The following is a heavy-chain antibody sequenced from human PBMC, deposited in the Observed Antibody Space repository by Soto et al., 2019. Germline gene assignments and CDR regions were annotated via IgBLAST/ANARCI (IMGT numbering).Heavy chain of an antibody. V-gene: IGHV3-74*01. CDR1: GFTFSSYW. Sequence: EVQLVESGGGLVQPGGSLRLSCAASGFTFSSYWMHWVRQAPGKGLVWVSRINSDGSSTSYADSVKGRFTISRDNAKNTLYLQMNSPRAEDTAVYYCARGAARSYWYFDLWGRGTLVTVSS. CDR2: INSDGSST. D-gene: IGHD6-6*01. J-gene: IGHJ2*01. CDR3: ARGAARSYWYFDL.